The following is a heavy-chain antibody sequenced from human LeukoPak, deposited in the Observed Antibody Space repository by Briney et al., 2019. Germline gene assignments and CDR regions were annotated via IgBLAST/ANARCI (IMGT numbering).Heavy chain of an antibody. CDR2: ISGSGGST. V-gene: IGHV3-23*01. J-gene: IGHJ3*02. CDR3: AKGALLWFGELNDAFDI. CDR1: GFTFSSYA. Sequence: PGGSLRLSCAASGFTFSSYAMSWVRQAPGKGLEWVSAISGSGGSTYYADSVKGRITISRDNSKNTLYLQMNSLRAEDTAVYYCAKGALLWFGELNDAFDIWGQGTMVTVSS. D-gene: IGHD3-10*01.